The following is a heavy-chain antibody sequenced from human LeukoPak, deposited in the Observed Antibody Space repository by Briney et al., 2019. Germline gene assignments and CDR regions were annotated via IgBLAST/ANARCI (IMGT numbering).Heavy chain of an antibody. Sequence: PGGSLRLSCAASGFTFSSYAMSWVRQAPGKGLEWVSAISGSGGSTYYADSVKGRFTISRDNSKNTLYLQMNSLRAEDTAVYYCAKVRNYYYDSSGFGFDYWGQGTLVTVSS. J-gene: IGHJ4*02. CDR2: ISGSGGST. D-gene: IGHD3-22*01. V-gene: IGHV3-23*01. CDR3: AKVRNYYYDSSGFGFDY. CDR1: GFTFSSYA.